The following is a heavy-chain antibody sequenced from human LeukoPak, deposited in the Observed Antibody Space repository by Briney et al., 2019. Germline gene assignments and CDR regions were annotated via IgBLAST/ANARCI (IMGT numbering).Heavy chain of an antibody. Sequence: PGGSLRLSCAASGFTFSSNWMHWVRQAPGKGLVWVSRINEDGSTTSYADSVKGRFTISRDNAKNTLYLQMNSLRAEDTAVYYCVRDLGGRSGHWGQGTLVTVSS. D-gene: IGHD1-26*01. CDR2: INEDGSTT. V-gene: IGHV3-74*01. CDR1: GFTFSSNW. J-gene: IGHJ4*02. CDR3: VRDLGGRSGH.